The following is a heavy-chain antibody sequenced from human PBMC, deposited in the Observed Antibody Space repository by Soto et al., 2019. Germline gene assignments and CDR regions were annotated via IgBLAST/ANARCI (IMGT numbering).Heavy chain of an antibody. CDR1: GGTFSSYA. CDR3: AREEQGGDYDPGQFRY. J-gene: IGHJ4*02. D-gene: IGHD4-17*01. Sequence: QVQLVQSGAEVKKPGSSVKVSCKASGGTFSSYAISWVRQAPGQGLEWMGGIIPIFGTATYAQKFQGRVTITADESTSTAYMELSSLRSEDTAVYYCAREEQGGDYDPGQFRYWGQGTLVTVSS. CDR2: IIPIFGTA. V-gene: IGHV1-69*01.